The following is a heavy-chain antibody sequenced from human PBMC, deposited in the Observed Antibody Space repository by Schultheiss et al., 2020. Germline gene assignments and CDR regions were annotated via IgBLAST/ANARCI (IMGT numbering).Heavy chain of an antibody. V-gene: IGHV4-59*01. Sequence: ESLKISCAASGFTFSSYSMNWVRQAPGKGLEWIGYIYYSGSTNYNPSLKSRVTISVDTSKNQFSLKLSSVTAADTAVYYCAREQRITMIVVVITTPSDAFDIWGQGTMVTVSS. CDR2: IYYSGST. J-gene: IGHJ3*02. CDR1: GFTFSSYS. CDR3: AREQRITMIVVVITTPSDAFDI. D-gene: IGHD3-22*01.